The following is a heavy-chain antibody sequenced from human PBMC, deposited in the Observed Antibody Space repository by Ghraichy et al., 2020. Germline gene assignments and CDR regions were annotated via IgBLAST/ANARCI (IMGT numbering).Heavy chain of an antibody. CDR3: ARGGCDYVLTCGMDV. CDR2: IIPILGIA. J-gene: IGHJ6*02. D-gene: IGHD3-16*01. V-gene: IGHV1-69*02. CDR1: GGTFSSYT. Sequence: SVKVSCKASGGTFSSYTISWVRQAPGQGLEWMGRIIPILGIANYAQKFQGRVTITADKSTSTAYMELSSLRSEDTAVYYCARGGCDYVLTCGMDVWGQGTTVTVSS.